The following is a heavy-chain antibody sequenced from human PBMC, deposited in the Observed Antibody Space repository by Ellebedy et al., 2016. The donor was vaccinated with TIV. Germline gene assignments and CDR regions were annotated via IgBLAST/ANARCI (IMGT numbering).Heavy chain of an antibody. CDR1: GFTFSING. Sequence: GGSLRLSCAASGFTFSINGMHWVRQAPGKGLEWVAVIWYDGSNKYYGDSVKGRFTISRDNSKNTLYLQMNSLRAEDTAVYYCARGSSGWVHWYFDLWGRGTLVTVSS. V-gene: IGHV3-33*01. J-gene: IGHJ2*01. CDR3: ARGSSGWVHWYFDL. D-gene: IGHD6-19*01. CDR2: IWYDGSNK.